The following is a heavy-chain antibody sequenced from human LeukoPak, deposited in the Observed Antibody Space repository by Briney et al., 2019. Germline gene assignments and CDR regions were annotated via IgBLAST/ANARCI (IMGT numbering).Heavy chain of an antibody. J-gene: IGHJ5*02. CDR3: ATEVWSGHH. CDR1: GGSISSGGYY. D-gene: IGHD2-21*01. Sequence: TSETLSVTCTVSGGSISSGGYYWNWIRQHPGKGLEWIGHISFSGSTSYNPSLKSRLTMSVDPSKNQFSLKLTSVAAADTAVYYCATEVWSGHHWGQGTLVTVSS. V-gene: IGHV4-61*08. CDR2: ISFSGST.